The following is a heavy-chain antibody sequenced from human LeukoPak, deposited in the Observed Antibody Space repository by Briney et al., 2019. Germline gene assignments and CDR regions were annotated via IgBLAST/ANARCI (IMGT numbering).Heavy chain of an antibody. CDR3: ARDQRYCSSSSCPWEPFDY. Sequence: GGSLRLSCAASGFTFSSYWMSWVRQAPGKGLEWVANIKQDGSEKYYVDSVKGRFTISRDNAKNSLYLQMNSLRAEDTAVYYCARDQRYCSSSSCPWEPFDYWGQGTLVTVPS. CDR2: IKQDGSEK. V-gene: IGHV3-7*05. D-gene: IGHD2-2*01. J-gene: IGHJ4*02. CDR1: GFTFSSYW.